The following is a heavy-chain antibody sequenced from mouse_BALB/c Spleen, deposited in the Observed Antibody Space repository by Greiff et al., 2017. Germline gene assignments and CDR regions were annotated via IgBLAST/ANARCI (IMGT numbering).Heavy chain of an antibody. V-gene: IGHV5-6-5*01. D-gene: IGHD1-1*01. CDR2: ISSGGST. Sequence: EVKVVESGGGLVKPGGSLKLSCAASGFTFSSYAMSWVRQTPEKRLEWVASISSGGSTYYPDSVKGRFTISRDNARNILYLQMSSLRSEDTAMYYCARDGSSYHYYAMDYWGQGTSVTVSS. CDR3: ARDGSSYHYYAMDY. J-gene: IGHJ4*01. CDR1: GFTFSSYA.